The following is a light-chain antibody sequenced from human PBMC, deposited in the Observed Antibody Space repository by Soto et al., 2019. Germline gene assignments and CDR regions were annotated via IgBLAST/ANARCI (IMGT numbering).Light chain of an antibody. Sequence: EIVLTQSPPTLSLSPAERATLSCRATQNVSSYLAWYQQTPGQAPRLLIYDASNRATGIPARFSGSGSGTEFTLTIRSLEPEDFAVYYCQQRSNWTLTFGGGNKVDIK. V-gene: IGKV3-11*01. CDR2: DAS. CDR1: QNVSSY. J-gene: IGKJ4*01. CDR3: QQRSNWTLT.